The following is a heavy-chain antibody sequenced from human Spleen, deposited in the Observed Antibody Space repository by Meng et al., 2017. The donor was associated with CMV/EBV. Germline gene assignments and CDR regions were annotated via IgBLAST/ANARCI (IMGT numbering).Heavy chain of an antibody. CDR2: INPETCDS. J-gene: IGHJ6*02. CDR1: GYTFIGYY. CDR3: ARERYLVPAASPDYYYYGMDV. V-gene: IGHV1-2*02. Sequence: ASVKVSCKASGYTFIGYYMHWVRQAPGQGLEWMGWINPETCDSNYAQKFQGRVTMTRDPFITTAYMEVSRLRSDDTAVYYCARERYLVPAASPDYYYYGMDVWGQGTTVTVSS. D-gene: IGHD2-2*01.